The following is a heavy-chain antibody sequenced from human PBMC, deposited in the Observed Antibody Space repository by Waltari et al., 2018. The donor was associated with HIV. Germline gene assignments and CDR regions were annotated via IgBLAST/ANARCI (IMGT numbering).Heavy chain of an antibody. CDR3: ARGVFSLIVAGTNFDY. Sequence: QVQLQQWGTALLKPSETLALTCAVYGGSFNGYYWSWFRQPPGKGLEWIGQIDHSGTSHYNPTLKDRLTMSVDTSKNQFYLKLTSATAADTAVFYCARGVFSLIVAGTNFDYWGQGFLVTVSS. J-gene: IGHJ4*02. CDR1: GGSFNGYY. V-gene: IGHV4-34*01. CDR2: IDHSGTS. D-gene: IGHD5-12*01.